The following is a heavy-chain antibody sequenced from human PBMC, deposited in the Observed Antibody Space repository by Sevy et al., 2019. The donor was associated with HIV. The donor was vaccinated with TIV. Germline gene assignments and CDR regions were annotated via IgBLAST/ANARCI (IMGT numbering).Heavy chain of an antibody. D-gene: IGHD2-15*01. CDR1: GFTFSSYG. Sequence: GGSLRLSCAASGFTFSSYGMHWVRQALGKGLEWVAVISYDGSNKYYADSVKGRFTISRDNSKNTLYLQMNSLRAEDTAVYYCATSLMPYCSGGSCYYFDYWGQGTLVTVSS. V-gene: IGHV3-30*03. CDR3: ATSLMPYCSGGSCYYFDY. J-gene: IGHJ4*02. CDR2: ISYDGSNK.